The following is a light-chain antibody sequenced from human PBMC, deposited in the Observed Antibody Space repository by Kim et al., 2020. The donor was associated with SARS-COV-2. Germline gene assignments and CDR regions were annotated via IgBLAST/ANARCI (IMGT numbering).Light chain of an antibody. J-gene: IGLJ1*01. CDR3: QAWDSSSNYV. CDR1: KLGDKY. V-gene: IGLV3-1*01. CDR2: QDS. Sequence: YELTQPPSVSVSPGQTASITCSGDKLGDKYACWYQQKPGQSPVLVIYQDSKRPSGIPERFSGSNSGNTATLTISGTQAMDEADYYCQAWDSSSNYVFGTGTKVTVL.